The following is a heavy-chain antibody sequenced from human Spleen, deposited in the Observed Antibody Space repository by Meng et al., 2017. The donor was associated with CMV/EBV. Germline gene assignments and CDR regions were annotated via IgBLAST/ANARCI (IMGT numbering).Heavy chain of an antibody. CDR2: IKQDGSEK. V-gene: IGHV3-7*01. CDR3: ARDRDTSCYSCGMAV. D-gene: IGHD2-2*01. CDR1: GFTFSSDW. J-gene: IGHJ6*02. Sequence: GGSLRLSCVASGFTFSSDWMSWVRQAPGKGLEWVANIKQDGSEKYYVDSVKGRFTISRDNAKNSLYLQMDSLRAEDTAVYYCARDRDTSCYSCGMAVWGQGTTVTVSS.